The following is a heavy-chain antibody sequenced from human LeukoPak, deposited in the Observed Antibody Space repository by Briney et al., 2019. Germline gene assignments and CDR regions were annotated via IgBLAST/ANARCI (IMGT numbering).Heavy chain of an antibody. D-gene: IGHD2-15*01. V-gene: IGHV3-21*01. CDR1: GFTFSSYS. J-gene: IGHJ6*02. CDR2: ISSSSSYI. CDR3: ASTLKGGFHYYGMDV. Sequence: RGSLRLSCAASGFTFSSYSMNWVRQAPGKGLEWVSSISSSSSYIYYADSVKGRFTISRDNAKNPLYLQMNSLRAEDTAVYYCASTLKGGFHYYGMDVWGQGTTVTVSS.